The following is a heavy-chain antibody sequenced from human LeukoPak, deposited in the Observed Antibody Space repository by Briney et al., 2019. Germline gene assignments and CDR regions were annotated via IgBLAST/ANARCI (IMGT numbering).Heavy chain of an antibody. V-gene: IGHV3-30-3*01. CDR3: ARGGGYAFDI. D-gene: IGHD1-26*01. J-gene: IGHJ3*02. Sequence: GRSLRLSCAASGFTFSSYAMHWVRQAPGKGLEWVAVISYDGSNKYYADSVKGRFTISRDNSKNTLYLQMNSLRAEDTAVYYCARGGGYAFDIWGQGTMVTVSS. CDR1: GFTFSSYA. CDR2: ISYDGSNK.